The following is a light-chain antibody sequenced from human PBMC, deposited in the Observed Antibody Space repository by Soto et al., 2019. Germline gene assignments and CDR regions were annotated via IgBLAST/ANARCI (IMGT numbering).Light chain of an antibody. CDR3: QQCNNWPLIT. V-gene: IGKV3-20*01. Sequence: EIVLTQSPGTLSLSPGERATLSCRASQSLSSSYLAWYQQKPGQAPRLLIYGASSRATGIPDRFSGSGSGTDFTLTISRLEPEDFAVYYCQQCNNWPLITFGQGTRLEI. CDR1: QSLSSSY. J-gene: IGKJ5*01. CDR2: GAS.